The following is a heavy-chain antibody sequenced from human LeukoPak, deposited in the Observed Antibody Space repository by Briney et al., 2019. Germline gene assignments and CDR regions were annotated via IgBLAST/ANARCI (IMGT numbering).Heavy chain of an antibody. V-gene: IGHV3-23*01. CDR3: ARDSSSWYYFDY. CDR1: GFTFSTYA. D-gene: IGHD6-13*01. CDR2: VSDGGGNT. Sequence: GGSLRLSCVASGFTFSTYAMIWVRQPPGKGLEWVSAVSDGGGNTYYADSVKGRFTISRDNSKNTLYLQMNSLRAEDTAVYYCARDSSSWYYFDYWGQGTLVTVSS. J-gene: IGHJ4*02.